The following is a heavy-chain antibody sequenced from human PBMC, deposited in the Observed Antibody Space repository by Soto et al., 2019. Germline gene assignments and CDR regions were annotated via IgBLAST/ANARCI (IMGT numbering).Heavy chain of an antibody. CDR3: GAEAGRRDGYNCQDY. J-gene: IGHJ4*02. Sequence: QMQLVQSGPEVKKPGTSVKVSCKASGFTFTSSAVQWVRQARGQRLEWIGWIVVGSGNTNYAQKFQERVPVTRDRPTSTAYMELSSLRSEDTAVYYCGAEAGRRDGYNCQDYWGQGTLVTVCS. V-gene: IGHV1-58*01. D-gene: IGHD5-12*01. CDR2: IVVGSGNT. CDR1: GFTFTSSA.